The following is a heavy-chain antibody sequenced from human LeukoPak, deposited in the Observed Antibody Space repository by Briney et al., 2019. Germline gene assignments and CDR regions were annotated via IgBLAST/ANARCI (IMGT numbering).Heavy chain of an antibody. CDR2: IKSRADGGTT. CDR3: LIFPGR. J-gene: IGHJ4*02. D-gene: IGHD3-3*01. CDR1: GFSVINAW. V-gene: IGHV3-15*05. Sequence: PGGSLRLSYAASGFSVINAWMSWVRQAPGQGLEWVGRIKSRADGGTTGYAAPVEGRFSISRDDSENTLYLQMNSLQIDDTALYYCLIFPGRWGQGTLVTVSS.